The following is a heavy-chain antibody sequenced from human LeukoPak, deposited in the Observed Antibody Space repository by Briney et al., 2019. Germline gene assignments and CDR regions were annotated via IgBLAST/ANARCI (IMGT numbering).Heavy chain of an antibody. D-gene: IGHD1-26*01. CDR3: ARTSSGSYDDAFDI. CDR1: GESFTDYF. J-gene: IGHJ3*02. CDR2: LNHVGRT. V-gene: IGHV4-34*01. Sequence: SETLSLTCRVYGESFTDYFCAWIRQPPGKGLEWIGELNHVGRTTYNPSLKNRVSISGDTSKKQFSLKLSSVTAADTAVYYCARTSSGSYDDAFDIWGQGTMVTVSS.